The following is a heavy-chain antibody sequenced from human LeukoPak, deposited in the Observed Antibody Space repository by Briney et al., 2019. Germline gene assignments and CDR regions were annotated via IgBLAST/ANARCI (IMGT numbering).Heavy chain of an antibody. J-gene: IGHJ6*03. V-gene: IGHV4-61*02. D-gene: IGHD3-3*01. CDR3: ARDYQFWSGYLHYYYYYIDV. CDR2: IYTSGST. Sequence: SQTLSLTCTVSGGSISSGSYYWSWIRQPAGKGLEWIGRIYTSGSTNYNPSLKSRVTISVDTSKNQFSLKLSSVTAADTAVYYCARDYQFWSGYLHYYYYYIDVWGKGTTVTVSS. CDR1: GGSISSGSYY.